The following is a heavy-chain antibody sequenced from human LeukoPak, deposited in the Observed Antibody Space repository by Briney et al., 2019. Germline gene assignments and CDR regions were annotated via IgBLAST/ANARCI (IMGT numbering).Heavy chain of an antibody. CDR2: IYYSGST. V-gene: IGHV4-59*01. D-gene: IGHD3-22*01. J-gene: IGHJ2*01. Sequence: SETLSLTCTVSGGSISSYYWSWIRQPPGKGLEWIGYIYYSGSTKYNPSLKSRVTISVDTSKNQFSLKLSSVTAADTAVCYCARAGEPYYYDSSTYPPTWYFDLWGRGTLVTVSS. CDR1: GGSISSYY. CDR3: ARAGEPYYYDSSTYPPTWYFDL.